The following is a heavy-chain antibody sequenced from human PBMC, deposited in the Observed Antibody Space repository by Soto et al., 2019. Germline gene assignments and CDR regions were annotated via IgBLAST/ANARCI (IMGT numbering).Heavy chain of an antibody. CDR3: ASCYDFWSGYPDYYYGLDV. J-gene: IGHJ6*02. Sequence: ASVKISCKASGYTFTGYYMHWVRQAPGQGLEWMGWINPNSGGTNYAQKFQGRVTMTRDTSISTAYMELSRLGSDDTAVYYCASCYDFWSGYPDYYYGLDVWGQGTTVTVSS. CDR1: GYTFTGYY. V-gene: IGHV1-2*02. CDR2: INPNSGGT. D-gene: IGHD3-3*01.